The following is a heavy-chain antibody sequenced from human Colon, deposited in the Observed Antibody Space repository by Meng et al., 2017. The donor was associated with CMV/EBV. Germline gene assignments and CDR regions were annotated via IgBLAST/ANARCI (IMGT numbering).Heavy chain of an antibody. CDR3: VRDKGDGFIKFHYFDH. J-gene: IGHJ4*02. CDR1: GFTFNAYW. V-gene: IGHV3-74*01. D-gene: IGHD5-24*01. Sequence: GGSLRLSCAASGFTFNAYWMHWVRQVPGKGLEWVARINTDGGSTTYADSVKGRFTISRANPKDTVYLQMTSLRADDTAVYFCVRDKGDGFIKFHYFDHWGQGTLVTVSS. CDR2: INTDGGST.